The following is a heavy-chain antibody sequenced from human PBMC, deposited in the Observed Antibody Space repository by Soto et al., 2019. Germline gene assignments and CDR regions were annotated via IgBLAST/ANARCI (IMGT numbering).Heavy chain of an antibody. Sequence: SLTCTVSGGSISSSSYYWGWIRQPPGKGLEWIGSIYYSGITYYNPSLKSRVTISVDTSKNQFSLKLSSVTAADTAVYYCARRGYYDFWSGYYTLSYFDYWGQGTLVTVSS. V-gene: IGHV4-39*01. CDR3: ARRGYYDFWSGYYTLSYFDY. CDR2: IYYSGIT. J-gene: IGHJ4*02. CDR1: GGSISSSSYY. D-gene: IGHD3-3*01.